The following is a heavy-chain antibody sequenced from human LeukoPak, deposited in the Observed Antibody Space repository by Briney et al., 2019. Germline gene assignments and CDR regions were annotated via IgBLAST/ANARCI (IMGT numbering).Heavy chain of an antibody. D-gene: IGHD5-24*01. CDR2: IYYSGST. CDR1: GGSISSYY. J-gene: IGHJ4*02. CDR3: ARFSLMATTFDY. Sequence: SETLSLTCTVSGGSISSYYWSWIRQPAGKGLEWIGYIYYSGSTNYNPSLKSRVTISVDTSKNQFSLKLSSVTAADTAVYYCARFSLMATTFDYWGQGTLVTVSS. V-gene: IGHV4-59*01.